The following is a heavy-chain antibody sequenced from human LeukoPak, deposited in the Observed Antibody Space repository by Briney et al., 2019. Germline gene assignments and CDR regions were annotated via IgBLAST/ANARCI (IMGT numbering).Heavy chain of an antibody. Sequence: KPSETLSLTCAVSGGSTNSGAYSWSWIRQPPGKGLEWIGYIYYSGSTYYNPSLKSRVTISVDRSKNQFSLKLNSVTAADTAIYFCARCPSGGSCYPTKWGQGTLVTVSS. V-gene: IGHV4-30-2*01. J-gene: IGHJ4*02. CDR3: ARCPSGGSCYPTK. CDR2: IYYSGST. D-gene: IGHD2-15*01. CDR1: GGSTNSGAYS.